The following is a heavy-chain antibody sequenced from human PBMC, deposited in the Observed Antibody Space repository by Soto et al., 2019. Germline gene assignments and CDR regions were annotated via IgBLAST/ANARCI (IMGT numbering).Heavy chain of an antibody. Sequence: GSLRLSCAASGFTFSDYYMSWFRQAPGKGLEWVSYISGSGSTIHDADSVKGRFTISRDNAKNSLYLQMNSLRAEDTAVYYCARVGSIAAAGTPDYWGQGTLVTVS. V-gene: IGHV3-11*01. CDR2: ISGSGSTI. D-gene: IGHD6-13*01. CDR1: GFTFSDYY. CDR3: ARVGSIAAAGTPDY. J-gene: IGHJ4*02.